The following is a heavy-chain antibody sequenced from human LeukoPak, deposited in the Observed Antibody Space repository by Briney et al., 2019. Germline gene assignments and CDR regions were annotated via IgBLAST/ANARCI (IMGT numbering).Heavy chain of an antibody. D-gene: IGHD2-15*01. CDR3: ARGSEGYCSGGGCYYGMDV. CDR2: ISSSSSYI. Sequence: GGSLRLSCAASGFTFSSYTMNWVRQPPGKGLEWVSYISSSSSYIYYADSVKGRFTISRDNAENSLYLQMNSLRAEDTAVYYCARGSEGYCSGGGCYYGMDVWGQGTTVTVSS. V-gene: IGHV3-21*01. CDR1: GFTFSSYT. J-gene: IGHJ6*01.